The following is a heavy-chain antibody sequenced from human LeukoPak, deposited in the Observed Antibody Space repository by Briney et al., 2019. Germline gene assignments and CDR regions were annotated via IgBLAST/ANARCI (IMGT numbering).Heavy chain of an antibody. CDR3: AREGPRGNSQFDY. CDR2: IWYDGSNK. V-gene: IGHV3-33*08. Sequence: GGSLRLSCAASGFTFSSYSMNWVRQAPGKGLEWVAVIWYDGSNKYYTDSVKGRLTISRDNSKNTLYLQMNSLRAEDTAVYYCAREGPRGNSQFDYWGQGTLVTVSS. CDR1: GFTFSSYS. J-gene: IGHJ4*02. D-gene: IGHD2/OR15-2a*01.